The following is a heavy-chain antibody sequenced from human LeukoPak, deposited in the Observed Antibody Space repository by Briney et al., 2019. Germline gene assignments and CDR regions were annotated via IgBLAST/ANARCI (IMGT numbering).Heavy chain of an antibody. V-gene: IGHV3-30*03. Sequence: GGSLRLSCAASGFTFSSYGMHWVRQAPGKGLEWVAVISYDGSNKYYADSVKGRFTISRDNSKNTLYLQMNSLRAEDTAVYYCARDHFSSSLDYWGQGTLVTVSS. J-gene: IGHJ4*02. D-gene: IGHD6-13*01. CDR3: ARDHFSSSLDY. CDR1: GFTFSSYG. CDR2: ISYDGSNK.